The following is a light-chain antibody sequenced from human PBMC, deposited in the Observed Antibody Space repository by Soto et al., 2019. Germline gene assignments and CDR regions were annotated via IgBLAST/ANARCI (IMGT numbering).Light chain of an antibody. J-gene: IGKJ1*01. CDR2: GAS. V-gene: IGKV1-5*01. Sequence: DIQMTQSPSTLSASVGDSVTTTCRARQTISFWLAWYQQKPGQAPKLLSYGASRVGSGVPSRFRGSGSGTEVTLGSGSVQPDECGAECCQQYNTCSTLGEGTKVEIK. CDR1: QTISFW. CDR3: QQYNTCST.